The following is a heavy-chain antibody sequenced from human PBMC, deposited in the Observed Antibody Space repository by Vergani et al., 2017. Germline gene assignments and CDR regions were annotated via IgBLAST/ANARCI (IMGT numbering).Heavy chain of an antibody. CDR1: GGSISSGGYY. Sequence: QVQLQESGPGLVKPSQTLSLTCTVSGGSISSGGYYWSWIRQHPGKGLEWIGYIYYSGSTYYNPSLKSRVTRSVETSKNQFSLKLSSVTAADTAVYYCASSGYIFNWFDPWGQGTLVTVSS. CDR2: IYYSGST. V-gene: IGHV4-31*03. CDR3: ASSGYIFNWFDP. J-gene: IGHJ5*02. D-gene: IGHD3-9*01.